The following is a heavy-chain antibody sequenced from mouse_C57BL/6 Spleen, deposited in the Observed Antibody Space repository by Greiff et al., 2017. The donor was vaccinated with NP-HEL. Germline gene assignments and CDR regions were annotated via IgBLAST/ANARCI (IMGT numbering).Heavy chain of an antibody. Sequence: QVQLQQPGAELVKPGASVKLSCKASGYTFTSYWMHWVKQRPGRGLEWIGRIDPTSGGTKYNEKFKSKATLTVDKPSTTAYMQLRSLTSEDFAVYFCARYRSSDDGLFDYWGQGTTLTVSS. CDR3: ARYRSSDDGLFDY. V-gene: IGHV1-72*01. D-gene: IGHD2-3*01. J-gene: IGHJ2*01. CDR2: IDPTSGGT. CDR1: GYTFTSYW.